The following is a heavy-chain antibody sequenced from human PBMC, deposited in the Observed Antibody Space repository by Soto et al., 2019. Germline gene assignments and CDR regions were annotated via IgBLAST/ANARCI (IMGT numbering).Heavy chain of an antibody. Sequence: GGSLGLSCEVSGLTFASYAMYWVRQAPGKGLEWVSSISTRGDIYYADSLQGRFTISRDNAKNSVSLQMNSLRVEDTAVYYCAREETAWPLAYGLDVWGQGTTVTVSS. CDR3: AREETAWPLAYGLDV. V-gene: IGHV3-21*01. CDR2: ISTRGDI. D-gene: IGHD2-21*02. J-gene: IGHJ6*02. CDR1: GLTFASYA.